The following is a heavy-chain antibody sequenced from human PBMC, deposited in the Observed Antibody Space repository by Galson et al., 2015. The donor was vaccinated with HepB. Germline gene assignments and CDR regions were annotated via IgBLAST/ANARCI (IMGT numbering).Heavy chain of an antibody. D-gene: IGHD3-16*01. V-gene: IGHV4-59*08. Sequence: QVQLQESGPGLVKPSETLSLTCTVSGGSISSYYWSWIRQPPGKGLEWIGYIYYSGSTNYNPSLKSRVTISVDTSKNQFSLKLSSVTAADTAVYYCARVGGVTPRAAFDIWGQGTMVTVSS. CDR2: IYYSGST. J-gene: IGHJ3*02. CDR3: ARVGGVTPRAAFDI. CDR1: GGSISSYY.